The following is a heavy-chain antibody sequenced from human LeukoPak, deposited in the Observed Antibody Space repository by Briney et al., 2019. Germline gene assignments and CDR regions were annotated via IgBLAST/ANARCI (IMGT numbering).Heavy chain of an antibody. Sequence: SETLSLTCSVSGGSMSSSSHYWGWVRQPPGKELQWIGSLYYSGRTFYTPSLESRVTMSIDTSNNQFSLRMSSVTAADTAVYYCARLAAGTWSYDYWGQGSLVTVSS. V-gene: IGHV4-39*01. J-gene: IGHJ4*02. CDR3: ARLAAGTWSYDY. CDR2: LYYSGRT. CDR1: GGSMSSSSHY. D-gene: IGHD6-25*01.